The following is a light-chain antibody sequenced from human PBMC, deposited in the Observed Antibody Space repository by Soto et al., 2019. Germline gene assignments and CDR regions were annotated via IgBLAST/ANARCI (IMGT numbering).Light chain of an antibody. CDR1: QSVSSSY. CDR3: QQYGSSFSFT. J-gene: IGKJ3*01. Sequence: EIVLTQSPGTLSLSPGERATLSCRASQSVSSSYLGWYQQKPGQAPRLLIYGASSRATCIPDRFSGSGSGPDFTLTISRLEPEAFAGYYCQQYGSSFSFTFGPGTKVDIK. CDR2: GAS. V-gene: IGKV3-20*01.